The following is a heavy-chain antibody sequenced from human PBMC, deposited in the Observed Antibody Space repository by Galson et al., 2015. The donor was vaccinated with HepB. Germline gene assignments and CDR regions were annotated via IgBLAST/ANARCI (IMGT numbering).Heavy chain of an antibody. D-gene: IGHD3-10*01. CDR1: GYTFTSYG. J-gene: IGHJ3*01. Sequence: SVKVSCKASGYTFTSYGISWVRQAPGQGLEWMGWISAYNGNTNYAQKLQGRVTMTTDTSTSTAYMELRSLRSDDTAVYYCAKDMRVRGTTDAFDVWSQGTMVTVSS. V-gene: IGHV1-18*04. CDR2: ISAYNGNT. CDR3: AKDMRVRGTTDAFDV.